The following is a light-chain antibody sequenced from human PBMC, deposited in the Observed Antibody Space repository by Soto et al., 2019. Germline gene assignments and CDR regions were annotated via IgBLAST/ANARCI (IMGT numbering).Light chain of an antibody. V-gene: IGKV3D-20*02. CDR3: QQRHMWPIT. J-gene: IGKJ5*01. Sequence: EIVLTQSPGTLSLSPGERATLSCRASQSLSSSYLAWYQQKPGQAPRLLIYGTSIRATGIPDRFSGSGSGTDFTLAITRLEPEDSAVYYCQQRHMWPITFGQGTRLEIK. CDR2: GTS. CDR1: QSLSSSY.